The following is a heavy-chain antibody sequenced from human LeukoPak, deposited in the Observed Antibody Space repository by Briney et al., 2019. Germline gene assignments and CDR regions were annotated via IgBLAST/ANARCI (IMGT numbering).Heavy chain of an antibody. CDR3: ARDRPLSYGDYDDY. D-gene: IGHD4-17*01. CDR1: GYTFTGYY. CDR2: INPNSGGT. J-gene: IGHJ4*02. V-gene: IGHV1-2*02. Sequence: ASVKVSCKASGYTFTGYYMHWVRQAPGQGLEWMGWINPNSGGTNYAQKFQGRVTMTRDTSISTAYMELSRLRSDDTAVYYCARDRPLSYGDYDDYWGQGTLVTVSS.